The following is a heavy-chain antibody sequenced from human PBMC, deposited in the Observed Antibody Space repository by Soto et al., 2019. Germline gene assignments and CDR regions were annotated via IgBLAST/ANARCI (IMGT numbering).Heavy chain of an antibody. CDR2: ILYTGST. J-gene: IGHJ4*02. Sequence: QLQLQESGPGLVKPSETLSLMCTVSGDSISSSSYYWGWVRQPPGKGLEWIGSILYTGSTFYNPSLCSRVTISGDTYMNQFSLKMSSVTAADTAVYYCARHFGGYSYGYVFGSWGQGSLVTVSS. D-gene: IGHD5-18*01. CDR1: GDSISSSSYY. V-gene: IGHV4-39*01. CDR3: ARHFGGYSYGYVFGS.